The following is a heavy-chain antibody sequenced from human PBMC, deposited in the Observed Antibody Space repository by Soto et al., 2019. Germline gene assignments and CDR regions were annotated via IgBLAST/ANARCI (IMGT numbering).Heavy chain of an antibody. CDR1: GFTFSNYA. CDR3: ARAITMIVVGIRGTFDY. V-gene: IGHV3-23*01. CDR2: IGGSGSNT. J-gene: IGHJ4*02. D-gene: IGHD3-22*01. Sequence: HPGGSLRLSCAASGFTFSNYAMSWVRQAPGKGLEWVSGIGGSGSNTYYADSVKGRFTISRDNSKNTLFLQMNSLRAEDTAEYYCARAITMIVVGIRGTFDYWGQGILVTVSS.